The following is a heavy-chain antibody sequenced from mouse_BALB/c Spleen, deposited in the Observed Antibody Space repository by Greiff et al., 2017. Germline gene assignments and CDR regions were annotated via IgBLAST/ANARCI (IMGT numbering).Heavy chain of an antibody. V-gene: IGHV2-6-4*01. Sequence: VKLMESGPGLVAPSQSLSITCTVSGFSLSRYSVHWVRQPPGKGLEWLGMIWGGGSTDYNSALKSRLSISKDNSKSQVFLKMNSLQTDDTAMYYCARNDYDYDGWFAYWGQGTLVTVS. CDR3: ARNDYDYDGWFAY. CDR2: IWGGGST. CDR1: GFSLSRYS. D-gene: IGHD2-4*01. J-gene: IGHJ3*01.